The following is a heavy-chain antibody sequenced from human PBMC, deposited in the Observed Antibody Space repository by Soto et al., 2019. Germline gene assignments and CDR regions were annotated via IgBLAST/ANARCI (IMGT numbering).Heavy chain of an antibody. CDR1: GFTFSSYS. Sequence: GGSLRLSCAASGFTFSSYSMNWVRQAPGKGLECVSSISSSSSYIYYADSVKGRFTISRDNAKNTVYLQMNSLRADDTAVYYCARSFYDILTGYYSNYFDSWGQGTVVTVSS. D-gene: IGHD3-9*01. J-gene: IGHJ4*02. CDR2: ISSSSSYI. V-gene: IGHV3-21*04. CDR3: ARSFYDILTGYYSNYFDS.